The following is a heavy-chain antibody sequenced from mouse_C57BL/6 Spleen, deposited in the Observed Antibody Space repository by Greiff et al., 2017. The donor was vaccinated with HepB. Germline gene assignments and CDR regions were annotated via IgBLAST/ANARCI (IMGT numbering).Heavy chain of an antibody. CDR2: ISSGSSTI. Sequence: DVQLVESGGGLVKPGGSLKLSCAASGFTFSDYGMHWVRQAPEKGLEWVAYISSGSSTIYYADTVKGRFTISRDNAKNTLFLQMTSLRSEDTAMYYCARPSTGAPMDYWGQGTSVTVSS. D-gene: IGHD4-1*02. V-gene: IGHV5-17*01. J-gene: IGHJ4*01. CDR1: GFTFSDYG. CDR3: ARPSTGAPMDY.